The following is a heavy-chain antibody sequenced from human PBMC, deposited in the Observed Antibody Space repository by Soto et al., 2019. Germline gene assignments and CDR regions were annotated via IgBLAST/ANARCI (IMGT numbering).Heavy chain of an antibody. V-gene: IGHV4-61*01. D-gene: IGHD6-19*01. CDR3: ASDRGSGWDQGYGMDV. J-gene: IGHJ6*02. CDR1: GGSVSSGSSY. Sequence: SETLSLTCTVSGGSVSSGSSYWSWIRQPPGKGLEWIGYIYYSGSTNYNPSLKSRVTISVDTSKNQGSLKLSSVTAADTAVYYCASDRGSGWDQGYGMDVWGQGTTVTVSS. CDR2: IYYSGST.